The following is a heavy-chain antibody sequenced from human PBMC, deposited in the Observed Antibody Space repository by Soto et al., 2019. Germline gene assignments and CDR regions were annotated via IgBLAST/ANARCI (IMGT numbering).Heavy chain of an antibody. Sequence: GASVKVSCKASGYTFTSSYMHWVRQAPGRGLEWMGIINPSGGSTSYAQKFQGRVTMTRDTSTSTVYMELSSLRSEDTAVYYCARPSGVAVAGHYSYYYMDVWGKGTTGTVSS. CDR3: ARPSGVAVAGHYSYYYMDV. V-gene: IGHV1-46*03. J-gene: IGHJ6*03. D-gene: IGHD6-19*01. CDR2: INPSGGST. CDR1: GYTFTSSY.